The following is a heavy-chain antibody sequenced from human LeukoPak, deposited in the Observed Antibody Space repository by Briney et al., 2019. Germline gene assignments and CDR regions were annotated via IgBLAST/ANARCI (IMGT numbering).Heavy chain of an antibody. J-gene: IGHJ3*02. D-gene: IGHD1-26*01. Sequence: GESLKISCKGSGYTFRTYWIGWGRQMPGKGLEWMGIIYPDDSSTRYNPSFQGQVTFSADKSINTAYLLWSSLEAADTAMYYCARHFTGGDGFDIWGQGTKVIVSS. CDR2: IYPDDSST. V-gene: IGHV5-51*01. CDR3: ARHFTGGDGFDI. CDR1: GYTFRTYW.